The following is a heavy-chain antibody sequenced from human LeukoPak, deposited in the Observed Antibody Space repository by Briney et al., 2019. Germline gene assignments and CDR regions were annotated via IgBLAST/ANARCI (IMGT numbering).Heavy chain of an antibody. CDR3: ARVGILWWWGVRPNDAFDI. Sequence: SETLSLTCAVYGGSFSGYYWSWIRQPPGKGLEWIGEINHSGSTNYNPSLKSRVTISVDTSKNQFSLKLSSVTAADTAVYCCARVGILWWWGVRPNDAFDIWGQGTMVTVSS. J-gene: IGHJ3*02. D-gene: IGHD2-21*01. CDR1: GGSFSGYY. V-gene: IGHV4-34*01. CDR2: INHSGST.